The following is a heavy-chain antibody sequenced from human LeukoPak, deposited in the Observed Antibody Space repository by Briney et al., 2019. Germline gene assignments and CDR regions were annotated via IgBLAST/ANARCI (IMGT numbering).Heavy chain of an antibody. D-gene: IGHD3-3*01. J-gene: IGHJ4*02. CDR2: TYYRSKWYN. CDR3: ARDIRPTVLEIGVLFDY. V-gene: IGHV6-1*01. Sequence: SQTLSLTCAISGDSFSSNSAAWNWLRQSPSRGVEWLGRTYYRSKWYNDYAVSVKSRITITPDTSKNQFSLQLNSVTPEDTAVYYCARDIRPTVLEIGVLFDYWGQGTLVTVSS. CDR1: GDSFSSNSAA.